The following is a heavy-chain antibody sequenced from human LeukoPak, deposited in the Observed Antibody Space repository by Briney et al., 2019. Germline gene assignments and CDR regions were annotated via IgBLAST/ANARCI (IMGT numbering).Heavy chain of an antibody. CDR1: EDTFTTYW. J-gene: IGHJ4*02. Sequence: GESLKISCTGSEDTFTTYWIAWVRQMPGKGLEWMGIIYPGDSDTRYGPSFHGQVTISADTSISTAYLQWRSLKASDTAMYYCATLRGPDGAFYFAYWGQGTLVTVSS. D-gene: IGHD3-16*01. CDR2: IYPGDSDT. V-gene: IGHV5-51*01. CDR3: ATLRGPDGAFYFAY.